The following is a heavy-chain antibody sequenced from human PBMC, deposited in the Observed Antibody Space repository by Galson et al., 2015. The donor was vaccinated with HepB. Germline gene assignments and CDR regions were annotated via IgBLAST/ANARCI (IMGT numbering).Heavy chain of an antibody. CDR3: VKEGSWFGGDWFDP. CDR1: GFIFRHHA. CDR2: XXGRXSTR. Sequence: SLRLSCAGSGFIFRHHAMAWIRQAPGKGLXXVSXXXGRXSTRSYSDAVKGRFSISRDNSKDTVFLQMDNLRAEDTAVYYCVKEGSWFGGDWFDPWGQGALVTVS. J-gene: IGHJ5*02. D-gene: IGHD3-16*01. V-gene: IGHV3-23*01.